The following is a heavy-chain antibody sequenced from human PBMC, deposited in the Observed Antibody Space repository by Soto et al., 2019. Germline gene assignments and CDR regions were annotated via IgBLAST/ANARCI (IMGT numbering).Heavy chain of an antibody. Sequence: QVQLQESGPGLVKPSQTLSLTCTVSGVSITSGGYYWSWIRQHPGKGLEWIGYIYYTGNTYYNPSLKSRLTISVDTSKSQFSLKLSSVTAADTAVYYCATALNSASGSSDVWGQGTTVTVSS. CDR2: IYYTGNT. CDR3: ATALNSASGSSDV. J-gene: IGHJ6*02. D-gene: IGHD3-10*01. CDR1: GVSITSGGYY. V-gene: IGHV4-31*02.